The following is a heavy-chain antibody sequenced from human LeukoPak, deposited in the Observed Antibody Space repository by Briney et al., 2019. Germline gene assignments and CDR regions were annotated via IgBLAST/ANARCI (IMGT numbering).Heavy chain of an antibody. CDR1: GFTFSSYG. J-gene: IGHJ5*02. D-gene: IGHD6-13*01. CDR2: ISYDGSNK. CDR3: AREYSSSWDVNWFDP. Sequence: GGSLRLSCAASGFTFSSYGMHWVRQAPGKGLEWVAVISYDGSNKYYADSVKGRFTISRDNSKNTLYLQMNSLRDEDTAVYYCAREYSSSWDVNWFDPWGQGTLVTVSS. V-gene: IGHV3-30*03.